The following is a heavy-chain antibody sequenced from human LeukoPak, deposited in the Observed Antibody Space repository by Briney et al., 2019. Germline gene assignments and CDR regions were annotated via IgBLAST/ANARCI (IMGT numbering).Heavy chain of an antibody. D-gene: IGHD6-25*01. CDR1: GFTLSRYW. J-gene: IGHJ6*02. CDR2: INAGGSST. CDR3: AKSSTSQRGYYGMDV. V-gene: IGHV3-74*01. Sequence: PGGSLRLSCVASGFTLSRYWMHWVRQAPGKGLVWVSHINAGGSSTSYADSVKGRFTISRDNAKNTLYLQMNSLRAEDTGVYYCAKSSTSQRGYYGMDVWGQGTTVTVSS.